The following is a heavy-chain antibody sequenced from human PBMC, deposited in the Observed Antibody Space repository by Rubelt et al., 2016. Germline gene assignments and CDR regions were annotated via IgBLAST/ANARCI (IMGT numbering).Heavy chain of an antibody. CDR3: AIVNYYDSSGYGRADVDY. J-gene: IGHJ4*02. CDR2: INHSGST. Sequence: QVQLQQWGAGLLKPSETLSLTCAVYGGSFSGYYWRWIRQPPGKGLEWIGEINHSGSTNYKPSLKSRVTISVDTSKNQFPLKRGCGTAADTAGYYCAIVNYYDSSGYGRADVDYWGQGTLVTVSS. CDR1: GGSFSGYY. D-gene: IGHD3-22*01. V-gene: IGHV4-34*01.